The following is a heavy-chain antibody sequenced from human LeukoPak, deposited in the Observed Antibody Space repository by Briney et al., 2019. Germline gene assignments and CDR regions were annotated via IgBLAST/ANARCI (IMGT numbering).Heavy chain of an antibody. CDR2: IYTSGST. Sequence: SQTLSLTCTVSGGSISSGSYYWSWIRQPAGKGLEWIGRIYTSGSTNYNPSLKSRVTISVDTSKNQFSLKLSSVTAADTAVYYCARVSGYDWESFYDYWGQGSLVTVSS. V-gene: IGHV4-61*02. J-gene: IGHJ4*02. CDR3: ARVSGYDWESFYDY. D-gene: IGHD5-12*01. CDR1: GGSISSGSYY.